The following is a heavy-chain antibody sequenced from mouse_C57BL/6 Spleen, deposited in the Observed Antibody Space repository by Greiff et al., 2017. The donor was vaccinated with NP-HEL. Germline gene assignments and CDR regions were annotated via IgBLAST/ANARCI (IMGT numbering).Heavy chain of an antibody. CDR1: GFTFSSYA. Sequence: DVKLVESGGGLVKPGGSLKLSCAASGFTFSSYAMSWVRQTPEKRLEWVATISDGGSYTYYPDNVKGRFTISRDNAKNNLYLQMSHLKSEDTAMYYCARENNYYGSSYGYFDGWGTGTTVTVSS. CDR2: ISDGGSYT. J-gene: IGHJ1*03. V-gene: IGHV5-4*01. CDR3: ARENNYYGSSYGYFDG. D-gene: IGHD1-1*01.